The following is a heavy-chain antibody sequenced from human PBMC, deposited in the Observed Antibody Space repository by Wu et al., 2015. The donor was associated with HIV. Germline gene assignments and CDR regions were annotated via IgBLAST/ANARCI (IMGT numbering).Heavy chain of an antibody. CDR3: ARISTGNRYFDL. CDR2: IIPIFGTA. CDR1: GGTVSSSA. J-gene: IGHJ2*01. D-gene: IGHD1-14*01. V-gene: IGHV1-69*12. Sequence: QVQLVQSGAEVKKPGSSVKVSCKAYGGTVSSSAISWVRQAPGQGPEYMGGIIPIFGTANYAQKFQGRVTITADESTSTTYMELSNLRSEDTAVYNCARISTGNRYFDLWGRGTLVTVSS.